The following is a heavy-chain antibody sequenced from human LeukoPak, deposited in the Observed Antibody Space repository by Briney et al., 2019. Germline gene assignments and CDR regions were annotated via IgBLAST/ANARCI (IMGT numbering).Heavy chain of an antibody. D-gene: IGHD2-21*02. Sequence: PGGSLRLSCAASGFTFSNYAMNWVRQAPGKGLEWVSVIRSSGSGGSTYYADSVKGRFTISRDNSKNTLYLQMNSLRAEDTAVYYCARDPRIYCGGDCYSDYWGQGTLVTVSS. CDR3: ARDPRIYCGGDCYSDY. V-gene: IGHV3-23*01. CDR2: IRSSGSGGST. CDR1: GFTFSNYA. J-gene: IGHJ4*02.